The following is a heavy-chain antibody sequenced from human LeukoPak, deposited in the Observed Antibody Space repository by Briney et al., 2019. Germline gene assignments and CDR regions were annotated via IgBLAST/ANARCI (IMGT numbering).Heavy chain of an antibody. CDR2: INPNSGGT. CDR1: GYTFTGYY. Sequence: ASVKVSCKASGYTFTGYYMHWVRQAPGQGLEWMGWINPNSGGTNYAQKFQGRVTMTRDTSISTAYMELSRLRSDDTAVYYCARATPTDVKWEPFQHWGQGTLVTVSS. V-gene: IGHV1-2*02. J-gene: IGHJ1*01. CDR3: ARATPTDVKWEPFQH. D-gene: IGHD1-26*01.